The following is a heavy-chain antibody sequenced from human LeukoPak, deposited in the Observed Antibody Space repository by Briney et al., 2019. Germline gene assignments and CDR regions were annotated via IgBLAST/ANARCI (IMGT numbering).Heavy chain of an antibody. CDR2: INNDGSST. J-gene: IGHJ5*02. CDR3: ARPTKEGSSWYWWFDP. V-gene: IGHV3-74*01. Sequence: GGSLRLSCAASGVTFSSYWMHWVRQAPGKVLVWVSRINNDGSSTSYADSVKGRFTISRDNAKNTLYLQMNSLRAEDTAVYYCARPTKEGSSWYWWFDPWGQGTLVTVSS. D-gene: IGHD6-13*01. CDR1: GVTFSSYW.